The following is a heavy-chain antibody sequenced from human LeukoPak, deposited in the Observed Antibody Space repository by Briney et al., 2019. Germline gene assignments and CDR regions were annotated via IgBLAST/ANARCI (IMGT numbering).Heavy chain of an antibody. D-gene: IGHD2-21*02. J-gene: IGHJ4*02. CDR3: ARDRGGDDSFDY. Sequence: SETLSLTCTVPGGAISSYYWSWIRQPAGKGLEWIGRIYASGSTNYNSSLKSRVTISVDKSKSQFSLKLSSVTAADTAVYYCARDRGGDDSFDYWGQGTLVTVSS. CDR2: IYASGST. CDR1: GGAISSYY. V-gene: IGHV4-4*07.